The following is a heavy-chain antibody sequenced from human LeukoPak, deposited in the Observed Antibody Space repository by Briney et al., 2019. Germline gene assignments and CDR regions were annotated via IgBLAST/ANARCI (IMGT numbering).Heavy chain of an antibody. CDR1: GYTFSTYD. D-gene: IGHD5-18*01. CDR3: ARDFRAAMVSDWFDP. J-gene: IGHJ5*02. Sequence: RASVKVSCKAAGYTFSTYDISWVRQATGQGLEWMGWMNPKSGNTLYAQKFQGRVTMTRNTSISTAYMELSSVRSEDTAVYYCARDFRAAMVSDWFDPWGQGTLVTVSS. V-gene: IGHV1-8*01. CDR2: MNPKSGNT.